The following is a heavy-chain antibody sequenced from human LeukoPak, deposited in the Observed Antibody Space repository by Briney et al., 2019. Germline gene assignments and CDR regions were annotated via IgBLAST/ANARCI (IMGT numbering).Heavy chain of an antibody. CDR3: TREDY. CDR1: GYIFTNYF. J-gene: IGHJ4*02. CDR2: INAGNGNT. Sequence: ASVKVSCKASGYIFTNYFMHWVRQAPGQRLEWMGWINAGNGNTKYSQKFQGRVTITRDTSASTAYMKLSSLRSEDTAMYYCTREDYWGQGTLVTVSS. V-gene: IGHV1-3*01.